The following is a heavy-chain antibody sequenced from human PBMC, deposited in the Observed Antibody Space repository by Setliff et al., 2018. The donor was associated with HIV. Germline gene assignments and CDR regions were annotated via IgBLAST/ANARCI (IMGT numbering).Heavy chain of an antibody. CDR1: GYSFTSYW. D-gene: IGHD3-10*01. J-gene: IGHJ3*01. CDR3: AKHMVRGAITGEAFDV. V-gene: IGHV5-51*01. Sequence: GESLKISCKGSGYSFTSYWIGWVRQMPGKGLEWMGIIYPGDSDTRYSPSFQGQVTISADKSISTAYLQWTSPRASDTAMYYCAKHMVRGAITGEAFDVWGQGTMVTVSS. CDR2: IYPGDSDT.